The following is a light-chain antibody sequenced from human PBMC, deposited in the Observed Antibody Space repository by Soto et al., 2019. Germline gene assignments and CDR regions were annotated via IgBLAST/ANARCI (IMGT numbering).Light chain of an antibody. Sequence: IVLTQSPATLSLSPGERATLSCRARQTVSSYLSWYQHKPGQAPSPLIYGVSNSATGIPARFSGSGSGTDFTLTISSLEPEDSAVYYCQQRYNWLTFGGGTKVEIK. CDR3: QQRYNWLT. V-gene: IGKV3-11*01. CDR1: QTVSSY. CDR2: GVS. J-gene: IGKJ4*01.